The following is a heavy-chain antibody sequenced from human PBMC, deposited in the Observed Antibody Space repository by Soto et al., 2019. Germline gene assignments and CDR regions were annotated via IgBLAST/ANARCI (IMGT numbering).Heavy chain of an antibody. D-gene: IGHD6-19*01. CDR1: GFTFSNYG. V-gene: IGHV3-30*03. Sequence: QVQLVDSGGGVVQPGRSLRLSCAASGFTFSNYGMHWVRQAPGKGLEWVAFIGNDGDSKINADSVKGRFTISRDNSKNTVYLQMNSLRLEDTAVYYCGRVSIGDRSGWYQVDYWGQGTLVTVSS. CDR3: GRVSIGDRSGWYQVDY. J-gene: IGHJ4*02. CDR2: IGNDGDSK.